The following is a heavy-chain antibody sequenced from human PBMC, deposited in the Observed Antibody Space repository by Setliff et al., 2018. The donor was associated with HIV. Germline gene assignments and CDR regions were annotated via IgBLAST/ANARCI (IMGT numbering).Heavy chain of an antibody. CDR3: ARILVAAAGTGFDP. V-gene: IGHV4-38-2*01. Sequence: SETLSLTCAVSRSYISGSYYWAWIRQPPGKGLEWIGNIYPSGSIHPSGATNYNPSLKGRVTISLDTSNNQFSLKVSSVTAADTAVYYCARILVAAAGTGFDPWGQGILVTVSS. CDR2: IYPSGSIHPSGAT. CDR1: RSYISGSYY. D-gene: IGHD6-13*01. J-gene: IGHJ5*02.